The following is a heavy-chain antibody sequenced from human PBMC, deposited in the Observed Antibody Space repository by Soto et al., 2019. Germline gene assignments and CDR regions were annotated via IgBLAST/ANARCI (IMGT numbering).Heavy chain of an antibody. D-gene: IGHD6-6*01. V-gene: IGHV4-4*02. CDR1: GGSINTDSW. J-gene: IGHJ4*02. CDR2: IHRSRGT. CDR3: ASREEARPF. Sequence: QVQLQESGPGLVSPLGTLSLTCAVSGGSINTDSWWTWVRQPPGKGLEWIGEIHRSRGTNYNSSLKSRVTISIDRSTNHFSLRLYSVTGAYPAVYYCASREEARPFWGPRTLVSVSS.